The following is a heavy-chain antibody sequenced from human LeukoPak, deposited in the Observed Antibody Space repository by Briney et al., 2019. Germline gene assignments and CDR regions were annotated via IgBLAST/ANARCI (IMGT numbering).Heavy chain of an antibody. D-gene: IGHD3-9*01. CDR3: ARHASRGIYDILTGYYTYYYYYMDV. CDR2: IYTSGST. Sequence: PSETLSLTCTVSGGSISSYYWSWIRQPAGKGLEWIGRIYTSGSTNYNPSLKSRVTISVDTSKNQFSLKLSSVTAADTAVYYCARHASRGIYDILTGYYTYYYYYMDVWGKGTTVTISS. CDR1: GGSISSYY. J-gene: IGHJ6*03. V-gene: IGHV4-4*07.